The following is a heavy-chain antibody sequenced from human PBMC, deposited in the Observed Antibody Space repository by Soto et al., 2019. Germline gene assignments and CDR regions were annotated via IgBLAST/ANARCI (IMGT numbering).Heavy chain of an antibody. J-gene: IGHJ3*02. D-gene: IGHD6-13*01. V-gene: IGHV1-46*01. CDR3: ARDGDTIAAAGDAFDI. Sequence: ASVKVSCKASGYTFTSYYMHWVRQAPGQGLEWMGIINPSGGSTSYAQKFQGRVTMTRDTSTSTVYMELSSLRSEDTAVYYCARDGDTIAAAGDAFDIWGQGTMVTVSS. CDR2: INPSGGST. CDR1: GYTFTSYY.